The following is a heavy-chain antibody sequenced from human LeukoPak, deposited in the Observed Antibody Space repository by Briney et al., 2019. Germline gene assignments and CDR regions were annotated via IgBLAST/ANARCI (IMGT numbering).Heavy chain of an antibody. J-gene: IGHJ4*02. CDR2: ISGSGGST. Sequence: GGSLRLSCAASGFTFSSYAMSWVRQAPGKGLEWVSAISGSGGSTYYADSVKGRFTISRDNSKDTLYLQMNSLRAEDTAVYYCAKDLYSGGYINMVYYWGQGTLVTVSS. CDR1: GFTFSSYA. D-gene: IGHD1-26*01. CDR3: AKDLYSGGYINMVYY. V-gene: IGHV3-23*01.